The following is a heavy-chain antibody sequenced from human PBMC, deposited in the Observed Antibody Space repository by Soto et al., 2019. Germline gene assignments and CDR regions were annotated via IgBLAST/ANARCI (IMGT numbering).Heavy chain of an antibody. V-gene: IGHV1-18*01. J-gene: IGHJ4*02. CDR1: GYTFTSYG. D-gene: IGHD3-3*01. Sequence: QVPLVQSGAEVKKPGASVKVSCKASGYTFTSYGISWVRQAPGQGLEWMGWISAYNGNTNYAQKLQGRVTMTTDTSTSTAYMELGSLRSDDTAVYYCASSGDYDFWSGRPWNYWGQGTLVTVSS. CDR2: ISAYNGNT. CDR3: ASSGDYDFWSGRPWNY.